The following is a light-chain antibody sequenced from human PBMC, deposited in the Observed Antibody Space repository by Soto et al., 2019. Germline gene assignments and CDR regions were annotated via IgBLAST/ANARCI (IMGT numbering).Light chain of an antibody. V-gene: IGLV1-40*01. CDR1: NSNIGAGFG. CDR3: QSFDINVLAFI. Sequence: QSVLTQPPSVSGAPGQRVTISCTGSNSNIGAGFGVQWYQQFPRTAPRLLIYSNTNRPSGVPDRFSASTSGTSASLAITGLRAEAEADYYCQSFDINVLAFIFGVGTKLTVL. J-gene: IGLJ2*01. CDR2: SNT.